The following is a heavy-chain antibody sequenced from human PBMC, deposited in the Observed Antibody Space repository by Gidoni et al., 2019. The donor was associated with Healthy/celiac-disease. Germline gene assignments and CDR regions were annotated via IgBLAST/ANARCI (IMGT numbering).Heavy chain of an antibody. V-gene: IGHV3-21*01. J-gene: IGHJ4*02. CDR1: GFPFSSYS. D-gene: IGHD3-10*01. CDR2: ISSSSSYI. Sequence: EVQLVESGGGLVKPGGSLRLSCAASGFPFSSYSMNWVRQAPGKGLEWVSSISSSSSYIDYADSVKGRFTISRDNAKNSLYLQMNSMRAEDTAVYYCARAEFGELSFDYWGQGTLVTVSS. CDR3: ARAEFGELSFDY.